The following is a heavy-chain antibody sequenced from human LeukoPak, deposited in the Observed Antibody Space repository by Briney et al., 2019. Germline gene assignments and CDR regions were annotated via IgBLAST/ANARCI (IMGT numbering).Heavy chain of an antibody. V-gene: IGHV3-30-3*01. CDR1: GFSFSSYA. D-gene: IGHD6-25*01. CDR3: ATPGLSYSSVVINTGSGRRYFDS. CDR2: ISYDGSNK. J-gene: IGHJ4*02. Sequence: PGGSVRLSCAASGFSFSSYAMHWVRQAPGKGLEWVAVISYDGSNKYYADSVKGRFTISRDNSKNTLYLQMNSLRAEDRAVYYCATPGLSYSSVVINTGSGRRYFDSWGQGTLVTVSS.